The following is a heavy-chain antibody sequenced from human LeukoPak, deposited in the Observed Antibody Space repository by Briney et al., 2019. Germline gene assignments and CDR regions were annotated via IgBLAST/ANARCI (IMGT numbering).Heavy chain of an antibody. CDR1: GGSFSGYY. CDR3: ARLDSSGWYTHPYFDY. J-gene: IGHJ4*02. V-gene: IGHV4-34*01. CDR2: INHSGST. D-gene: IGHD6-19*01. Sequence: SETLSLTCAVYGGSFSGYYWSWIRQPPGKGLEWIGEINHSGSTNYNPSLKSRVTISVDTSKNQFSLKLSSVTAADTAVYYCARLDSSGWYTHPYFDYWGQGTLVTVSS.